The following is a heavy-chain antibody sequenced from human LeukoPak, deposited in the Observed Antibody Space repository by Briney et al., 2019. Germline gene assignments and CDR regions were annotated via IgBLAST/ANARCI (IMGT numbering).Heavy chain of an antibody. CDR2: IYHSGST. CDR1: GGSISSYY. CDR3: AGTGYCTNGVCLDY. D-gene: IGHD2-8*01. J-gene: IGHJ4*02. V-gene: IGHV4-59*12. Sequence: SETLSLTCTVSGGSISSYYWSWIRQPPGKGLEWIGYIYHSGSTYYNPSLKSRVTISVDRSKNQFSLKLSSVTAADTAVYYCAGTGYCTNGVCLDYWGQGTLVTVSS.